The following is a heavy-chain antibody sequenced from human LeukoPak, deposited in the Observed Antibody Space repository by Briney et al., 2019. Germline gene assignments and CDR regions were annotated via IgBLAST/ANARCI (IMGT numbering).Heavy chain of an antibody. V-gene: IGHV3-30*02. J-gene: IGHJ3*02. CDR2: IRYDGSNK. D-gene: IGHD1-26*01. CDR1: GFTFSSYG. Sequence: AGGSLRLSCAASGFTFSSYGMHWVRQAPGKGLEWVAFIRYDGSNKYYADSVKGRFTISRDNSKNTLYLQMNSLRAEDTAVYYCAKLVGGRWAFDIWGQGTMVTVSS. CDR3: AKLVGGRWAFDI.